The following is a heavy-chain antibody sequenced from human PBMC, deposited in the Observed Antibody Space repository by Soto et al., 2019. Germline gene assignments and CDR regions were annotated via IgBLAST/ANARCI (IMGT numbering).Heavy chain of an antibody. D-gene: IGHD6-13*01. CDR1: GFTFTTYA. CDR2: INSAGTT. J-gene: IGHJ4*02. V-gene: IGHV3-23*01. Sequence: EVQLLESGGGLVQPGGSLRLSCAASGFTFTTYAMTWVRQAPGKGLEWVSAINSAGTTYYADSVKGRFTISRDNAKNTLSLQMNDLEADDTAVYYCARDWYEDYWGRGTLVTVSS. CDR3: ARDWYEDY.